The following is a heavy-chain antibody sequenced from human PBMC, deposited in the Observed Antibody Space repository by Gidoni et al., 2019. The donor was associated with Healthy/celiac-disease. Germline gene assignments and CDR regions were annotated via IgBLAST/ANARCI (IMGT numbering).Heavy chain of an antibody. CDR2: IGTAGDT. J-gene: IGHJ4*02. CDR3: ARGGGWELLSFDY. CDR1: GFTFSSYD. D-gene: IGHD1-26*01. V-gene: IGHV3-13*04. Sequence: EVQLVESGGGLVQPGGSLRLSCAASGFTFSSYDMHWVRQATGKGLEWVSAIGTAGDTYYPGSVKGRFTISRENAKNSLYLQMNSLRAGDTAVYYCARGGGWELLSFDYWGQGTLVTVSS.